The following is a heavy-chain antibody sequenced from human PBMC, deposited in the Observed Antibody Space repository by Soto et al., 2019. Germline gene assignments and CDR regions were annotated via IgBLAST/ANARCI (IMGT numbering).Heavy chain of an antibody. Sequence: ASVKVSCKVSGYTLTESSMHWVRQAPGKGLEWMGGFDPEDGETIYAQKFQGRVTMTRDTSTSTVYMELSSLRSEDTAVYYCARVGTSYYYYGMDVWGQGTTVTVSS. CDR2: FDPEDGET. CDR3: ARVGTSYYYYGMDV. D-gene: IGHD1-26*01. J-gene: IGHJ6*02. CDR1: GYTLTESS. V-gene: IGHV1-24*01.